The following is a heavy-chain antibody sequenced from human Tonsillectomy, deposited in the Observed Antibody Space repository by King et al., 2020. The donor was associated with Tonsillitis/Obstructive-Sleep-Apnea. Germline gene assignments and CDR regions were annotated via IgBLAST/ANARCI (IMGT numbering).Heavy chain of an antibody. CDR2: IYHSGST. Sequence: VQLQESGPGLVKPSGTLSLTCAVSGGSITSTNWWSWVRQPPGKGLEWIGEIYHSGSTNYNPSLKSRVTISVDKSKGHFSLRLSSVTAADTAVYYCARRRDNIVVVDAIPKSYWYFDLWGRGTLVAVSS. D-gene: IGHD2-21*01. CDR1: GGSITSTNW. V-gene: IGHV4-4*02. J-gene: IGHJ2*01. CDR3: ARRRDNIVVVDAIPKSYWYFDL.